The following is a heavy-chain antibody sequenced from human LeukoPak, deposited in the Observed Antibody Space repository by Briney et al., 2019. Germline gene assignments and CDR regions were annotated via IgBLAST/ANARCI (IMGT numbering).Heavy chain of an antibody. CDR3: ARDIQDVVPAAMKRGRHHYMDV. Sequence: PGGSLRLSCAASGFTFSDYTMNWVRQAPGKGLEWVSYIDLSGSTLYYVDSVKGRFTISRDNAKNSLYLQMNSLRAEDTAVYYCARDIQDVVPAAMKRGRHHYMDVWGKGTTVTVSS. D-gene: IGHD2-2*01. V-gene: IGHV3-48*04. CDR2: IDLSGSTL. CDR1: GFTFSDYT. J-gene: IGHJ6*03.